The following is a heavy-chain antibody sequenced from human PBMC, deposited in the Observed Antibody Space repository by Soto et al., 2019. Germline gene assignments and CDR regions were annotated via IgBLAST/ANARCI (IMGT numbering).Heavy chain of an antibody. V-gene: IGHV3-30-3*01. CDR1: GFSFSISP. CDR3: ARDPKASGGKPWAFNYFAS. CDR2: ISYDGTNK. J-gene: IGHJ4*02. Sequence: QVQLVESGGGVVQPGRSLRLSCAASGFSFSISPMHWVRQAPGKGPEWVALISYDGTNKFYADSVKGRFTISRDNSKITLYLQVDSVRPDDAAVYYCARDPKASGGKPWAFNYFASLGPGALVTFAS. D-gene: IGHD2-15*01.